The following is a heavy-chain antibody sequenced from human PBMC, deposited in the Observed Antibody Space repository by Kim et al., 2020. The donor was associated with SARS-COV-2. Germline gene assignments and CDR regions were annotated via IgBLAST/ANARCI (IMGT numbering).Heavy chain of an antibody. CDR3: AGMMGSGSYSDAFDI. J-gene: IGHJ3*02. CDR1: GVTFSSYA. V-gene: IGHV1-69*13. CDR2: IIPIFGTA. D-gene: IGHD3-10*01. Sequence: SVKVSCKASGVTFSSYAISWVRQAPGQGLEWMGGIIPIFGTANYAQKFQGRVTITADESTSTAYMELSSLRSEDTAVYYCAGMMGSGSYSDAFDIWGQGTMVTVSS.